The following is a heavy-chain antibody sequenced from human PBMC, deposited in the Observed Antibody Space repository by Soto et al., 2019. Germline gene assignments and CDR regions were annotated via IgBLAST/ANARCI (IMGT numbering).Heavy chain of an antibody. CDR2: IYHTGYA. D-gene: IGHD2-15*01. Sequence: SDTLSLTCSVSGYSISNSRFYWACIRQPPGEGLEWIGSIYHTGYAYYNPSLKSRVSISVDTSKNQFSLKLSSVTAADTAVYYCARGAATRRNWFDPWGQGTLVTVS. J-gene: IGHJ5*02. CDR1: GYSISNSRFY. V-gene: IGHV4-39*07. CDR3: ARGAATRRNWFDP.